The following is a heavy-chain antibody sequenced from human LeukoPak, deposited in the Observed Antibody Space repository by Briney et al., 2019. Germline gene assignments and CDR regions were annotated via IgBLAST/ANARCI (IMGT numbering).Heavy chain of an antibody. CDR1: GYTFTGYY. CDR2: SNPSGDST. V-gene: IGHV1-46*01. D-gene: IGHD1-1*01. J-gene: IGHJ4*02. CDR3: ARWTTTFLDY. Sequence: GASAKVSCKASGYTFTGYYMHWVRQAPGQGLEWMGISNPSGDSTNYAQKFQGRVTMTRDTSTSTVYMDLSSLRSEDTAVYYCARWTTTFLDYWGQGTLVTVSS.